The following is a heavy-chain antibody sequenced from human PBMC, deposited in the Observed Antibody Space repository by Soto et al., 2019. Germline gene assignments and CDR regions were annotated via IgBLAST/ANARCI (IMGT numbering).Heavy chain of an antibody. D-gene: IGHD6-13*01. CDR1: GGSISSSNW. CDR3: ASDYSSSWQGPFAP. J-gene: IGHJ5*02. CDR2: IYHSGST. Sequence: SETLSLTCAVSGGSISSSNWWSWVRQPPGKGLEWIGEIYHSGSTNYNPSLKSRVTISVDKSKNQFSLKLSSVTAADTAVYYCASDYSSSWQGPFAPRGQRTLVTASS. V-gene: IGHV4-4*02.